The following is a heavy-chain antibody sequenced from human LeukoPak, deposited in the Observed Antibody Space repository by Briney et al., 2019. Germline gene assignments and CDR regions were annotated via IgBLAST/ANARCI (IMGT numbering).Heavy chain of an antibody. D-gene: IGHD3-22*01. CDR1: GFTYSHNG. CDR2: IQYDGNTI. J-gene: IGHJ4*02. V-gene: IGHV3-33*05. Sequence: GGSLRLSCVASGFTYSHNGMHWVRQAPGKGLEWVAFIQYDGNTIFYADSVKGRFTISRDNSKNTLYLQMNSLRAEDTAVYYCARRPYYYDSLDYWGQGTLVTVSS. CDR3: ARRPYYYDSLDY.